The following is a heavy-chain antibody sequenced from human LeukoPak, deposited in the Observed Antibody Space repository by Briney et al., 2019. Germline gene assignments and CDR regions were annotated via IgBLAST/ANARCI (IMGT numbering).Heavy chain of an antibody. CDR1: GGSFSVYY. V-gene: IGHV4-34*01. Sequence: PSETLSLTCAVYGGSFSVYYWSWIRQPPGKGLEWIGEINHSGSTNYNPSLKSRVTISVDTSKNQFSLKLSSVTAADTAVYYCARADSGSYYVDYWGQGTLVTVSS. CDR3: ARADSGSYYVDY. D-gene: IGHD1-26*01. J-gene: IGHJ4*02. CDR2: INHSGST.